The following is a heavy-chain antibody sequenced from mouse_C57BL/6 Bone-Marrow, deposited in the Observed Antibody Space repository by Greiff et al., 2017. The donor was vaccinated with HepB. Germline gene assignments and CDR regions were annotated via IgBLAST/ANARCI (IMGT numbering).Heavy chain of an antibody. D-gene: IGHD1-1*01. CDR2: ISYSGST. V-gene: IGHV3-1*01. CDR3: AREGYYGSSYSYWYFDG. J-gene: IGHJ1*03. Sequence: EVQLQQSGPGMVKPSQSLSLTCTVTGYSITSGYDWHWIRHFPGNKLEWMGYISYSGSTNYNPSLKSRISITHDTAKNHFFLKLNSVTTEDTATYYCAREGYYGSSYSYWYFDGWGTGTTVTVAS. CDR1: GYSITSGYD.